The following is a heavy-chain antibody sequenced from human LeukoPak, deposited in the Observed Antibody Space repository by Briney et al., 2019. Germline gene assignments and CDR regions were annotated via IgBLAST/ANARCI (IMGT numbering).Heavy chain of an antibody. CDR1: GYTFTGYY. J-gene: IGHJ3*02. Sequence: ASMKVSCEASGYTFTGYYMHWVRQAPGQGLEWMGWINPNSGGTNYAQKFQGRVTMTRDTSISTAYMELSRLRSDDTAVYYCARVLNPDSSGWYSGAFDIWGQGTMVTVSS. CDR2: INPNSGGT. D-gene: IGHD6-19*01. V-gene: IGHV1-2*02. CDR3: ARVLNPDSSGWYSGAFDI.